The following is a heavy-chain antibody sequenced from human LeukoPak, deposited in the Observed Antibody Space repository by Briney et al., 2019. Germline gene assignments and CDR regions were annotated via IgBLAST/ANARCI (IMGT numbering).Heavy chain of an antibody. Sequence: ASVKVSCKVSGYTLTELSMHWVRQAPGKGLEWMGGFDPEDGETIYAQKFQGRVTMTEDTSTDTAYMELSSLRSEDTAVYYCATAIYCSGGSCYHYYYGMDVWGQGTTVTVS. CDR1: GYTLTELS. J-gene: IGHJ6*02. V-gene: IGHV1-24*01. D-gene: IGHD2-15*01. CDR2: FDPEDGET. CDR3: ATAIYCSGGSCYHYYYGMDV.